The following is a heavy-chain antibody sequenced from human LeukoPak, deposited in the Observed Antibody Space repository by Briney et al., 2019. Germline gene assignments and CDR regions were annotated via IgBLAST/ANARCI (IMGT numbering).Heavy chain of an antibody. J-gene: IGHJ4*02. Sequence: GRSLRLSCAGSGFSFNNYAMHWVRQAPGKGLEWVAVIWYDGTNKYYADSVQGRFTISRDNSKNTLYLQMNSLRAEDTAVYYCARDVGTSGYDYWGQGTLVTVSS. CDR3: ARDVGTSGYDY. D-gene: IGHD3-22*01. V-gene: IGHV3-33*08. CDR1: GFSFNNYA. CDR2: IWYDGTNK.